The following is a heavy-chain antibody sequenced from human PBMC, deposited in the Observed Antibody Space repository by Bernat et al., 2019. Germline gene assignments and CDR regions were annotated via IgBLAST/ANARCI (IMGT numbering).Heavy chain of an antibody. V-gene: IGHV1-46*03. CDR3: ASNLIVVPAAMGWFDP. CDR2: INPSGGST. D-gene: IGHD2-2*01. CDR1: GYTFTSYY. J-gene: IGHJ5*02. Sequence: QVQLVQSGAEVKKPGASVKVSCKASGYTFTSYYMHWVRQAPGQGLEWMGIINPSGGSTSYAQKFQGRVTMTRDTSTNAGYMKLSSLRSEDTAVYYCASNLIVVPAAMGWFDPWGQGALITDSA.